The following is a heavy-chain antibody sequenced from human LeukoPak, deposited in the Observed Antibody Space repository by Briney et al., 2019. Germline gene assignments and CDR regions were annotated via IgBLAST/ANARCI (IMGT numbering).Heavy chain of an antibody. CDR3: AKDRYRYGGTCSGGFDY. D-gene: IGHD3-16*02. V-gene: IGHV3-43*02. Sequence: GGSLRLSCAVSGLNFGDYDMHWVRQVPGKGLEWVTLISGDGVTTYYADSVKGRFTVSRDNSKNLLYLQMSSLRTEDTALYYCAKDRYRYGGTCSGGFDYWGQGTLVTVSS. CDR1: GLNFGDYD. CDR2: ISGDGVTT. J-gene: IGHJ4*02.